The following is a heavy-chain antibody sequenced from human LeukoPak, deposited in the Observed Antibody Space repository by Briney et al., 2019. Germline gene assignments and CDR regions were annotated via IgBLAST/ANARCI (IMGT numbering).Heavy chain of an antibody. CDR3: ARGWSYDFDY. CDR2: MNPNSGNT. CDR1: GYTFTSYD. V-gene: IGHV1-8*03. Sequence: GASVTVTCKASGYTFTSYDINWVGQAAGQGLEWMGWMNPNSGNTDYAQKFQGRVTITRNTSISTAYMELSSLRSEDTAVYYCARGWSYDFDYWGQGTLVTLSS. D-gene: IGHD2-15*01. J-gene: IGHJ4*02.